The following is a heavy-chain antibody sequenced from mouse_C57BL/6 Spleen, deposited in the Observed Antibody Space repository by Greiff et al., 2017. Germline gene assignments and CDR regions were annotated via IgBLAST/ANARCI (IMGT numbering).Heavy chain of an antibody. CDR2: IRNKANGYTT. CDR3: ARIYYDYDTGYYFDY. CDR1: GFTFTDYY. Sequence: EVMLVESGGGLVQPGGSLSLSCAASGFTFTDYYMSWVRQPPGKALEWLGFIRNKANGYTTEYSASVKGRFTISRDNSQSILYLQMNALRAEDSATYYCARIYYDYDTGYYFDYWGQGTTLTGSS. V-gene: IGHV7-3*01. D-gene: IGHD2-4*01. J-gene: IGHJ2*01.